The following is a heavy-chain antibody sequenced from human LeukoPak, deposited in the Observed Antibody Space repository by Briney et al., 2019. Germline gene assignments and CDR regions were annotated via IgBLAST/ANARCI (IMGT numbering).Heavy chain of an antibody. D-gene: IGHD3-22*01. CDR1: GFTFSGSA. V-gene: IGHV3-73*01. Sequence: GGSLKLSGAASGFTFSGSAMHWVRQASGKGLEWVGRIRSKADSYATAYAASVKGRFTISRDDSKSTAYLQMNSLKTEDTAVYYCTGLTDSGGYLDYWGQGTLVTVSS. CDR3: TGLTDSGGYLDY. CDR2: IRSKADSYAT. J-gene: IGHJ4*02.